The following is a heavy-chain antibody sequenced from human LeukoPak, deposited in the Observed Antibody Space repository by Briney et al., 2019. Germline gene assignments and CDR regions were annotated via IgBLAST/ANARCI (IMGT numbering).Heavy chain of an antibody. V-gene: IGHV1-46*01. CDR2: INPGGDNT. CDR3: ARDLYSSSCLGY. J-gene: IGHJ4*02. CDR1: GYIFTGYY. Sequence: ASVKVSCKTSGYIFTGYYIHWVRQAPGQGLEWMGLINPGGDNTDYAQNFQGRVTMTRDTSTSTVYMGLSSLRSEDTAVYYCARDLYSSSCLGYWGQGTLVTVSS. D-gene: IGHD6-13*01.